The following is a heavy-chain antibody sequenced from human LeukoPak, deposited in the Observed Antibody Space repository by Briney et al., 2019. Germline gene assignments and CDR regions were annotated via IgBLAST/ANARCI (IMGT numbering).Heavy chain of an antibody. V-gene: IGHV3-33*06. CDR2: IWYDGSNK. D-gene: IGHD5-24*01. CDR3: AQDREWMATIIYYFDY. J-gene: IGHJ4*02. Sequence: GGSLRLSCAASGFTFSSYGMHWVRQAPGKGVEWEAVIWYDGSNKYYADSVKGRFTISRDNSKNTLYLQMSSLRAEDTAVYYCAQDREWMATIIYYFDYWGQGTLVTVSS. CDR1: GFTFSSYG.